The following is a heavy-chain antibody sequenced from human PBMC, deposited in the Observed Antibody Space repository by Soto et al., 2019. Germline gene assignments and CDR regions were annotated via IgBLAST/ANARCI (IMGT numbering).Heavy chain of an antibody. V-gene: IGHV1-2*02. J-gene: IGHJ3*02. Sequence: ASVKVSCKASGYTFTGYYMHWVRQAPGQGLEWMGWINPNSGGTNYAQKFQGRVTMTRDTSISTAYMELSRLRSDDTAVYYCARAIGPAQVAFDIWGQGTMVTVSS. CDR3: ARAIGPAQVAFDI. CDR1: GYTFTGYY. CDR2: INPNSGGT.